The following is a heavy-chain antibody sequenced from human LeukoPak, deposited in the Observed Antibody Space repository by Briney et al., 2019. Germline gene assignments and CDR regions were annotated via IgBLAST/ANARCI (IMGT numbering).Heavy chain of an antibody. CDR2: INHSGST. Sequence: SETLSLTCIVYSGSFSGYSWSWIRQPPGKGLEWIGEINHSGSTNYNPSLKRRVTISVDTSTNHLSLKLSSVAAADKAVYYCTVRGKVIVRSNWFDPWGQGTLVTVSS. V-gene: IGHV4-34*01. D-gene: IGHD3-22*01. CDR3: TVRGKVIVRSNWFDP. J-gene: IGHJ5*02. CDR1: SGSFSGYS.